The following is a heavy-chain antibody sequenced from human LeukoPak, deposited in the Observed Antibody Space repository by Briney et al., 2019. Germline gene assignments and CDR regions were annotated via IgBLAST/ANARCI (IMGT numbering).Heavy chain of an antibody. CDR2: IIPILGIA. Sequence: SVKVSCKASGGTFSSYAISWVRQAPGQGLEWMGRIIPILGIANYAQKFQGRVTITADKSTSTAYMELSSLRSEDTAVYYCARAEVPYCSGGSCYSHYWGQGTLVTVSS. V-gene: IGHV1-69*04. CDR1: GGTFSSYA. J-gene: IGHJ4*02. CDR3: ARAEVPYCSGGSCYSHY. D-gene: IGHD2-15*01.